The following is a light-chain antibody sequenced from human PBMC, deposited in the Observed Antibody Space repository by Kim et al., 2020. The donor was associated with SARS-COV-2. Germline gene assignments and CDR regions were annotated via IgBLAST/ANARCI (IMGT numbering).Light chain of an antibody. CDR3: QAWDSTMEV. Sequence: SYELTQPPSVSVSPGQTASITCSGHKLGDKYACWYQQRPGQSPVLVIYQDNKRPSGIPERFSGSNSGNTATLTISGTQAMDEADYYCQAWDSTMEVFGGG. V-gene: IGLV3-1*01. CDR1: KLGDKY. J-gene: IGLJ2*01. CDR2: QDN.